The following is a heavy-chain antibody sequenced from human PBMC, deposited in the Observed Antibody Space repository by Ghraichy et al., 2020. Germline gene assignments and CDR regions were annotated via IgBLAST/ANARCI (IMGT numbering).Heavy chain of an antibody. Sequence: GGSLRLSCAASGFTFSSYWMSWVRQAPGKGLEWVANIKQDGSEKYYVDSVKGRFTISRDNAKNSLYLQMNSLRAEDTAVYYCARGIAAAGTGRDYWGQGTLVTVSS. CDR2: IKQDGSEK. D-gene: IGHD6-13*01. V-gene: IGHV3-7*03. J-gene: IGHJ4*02. CDR1: GFTFSSYW. CDR3: ARGIAAAGTGRDY.